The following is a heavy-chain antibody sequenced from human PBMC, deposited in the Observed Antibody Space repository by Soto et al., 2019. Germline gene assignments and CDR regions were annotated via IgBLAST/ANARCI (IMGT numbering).Heavy chain of an antibody. CDR2: ISYDGSNK. CDR3: ARDYGYSYGFYFDY. D-gene: IGHD5-18*01. J-gene: IGHJ4*02. Sequence: ESGGGVVQPGRSLRLSCAASGFTFSSYAMHWVRQAPGKGLEWVAVISYDGSNKYYADSVKGRFTISRDNSKNTLYLQMNSLRAEDTAVYYCARDYGYSYGFYFDYWGQGTLVTVSS. CDR1: GFTFSSYA. V-gene: IGHV3-30-3*01.